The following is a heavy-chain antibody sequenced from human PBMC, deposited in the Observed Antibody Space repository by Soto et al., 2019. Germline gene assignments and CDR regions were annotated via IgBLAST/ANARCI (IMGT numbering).Heavy chain of an antibody. J-gene: IGHJ5*02. CDR3: ARGDGYTYGNNWFDP. V-gene: IGHV1-3*01. Sequence: GASVKVSCKASGYTFTTYAMHWVRQAPGHRLEWLGWINPGNENTKYSQKFQGRVTLTRDTSANIAYMELSSLRSEDTAVYYCARGDGYTYGNNWFDPWGQGTLVTVSS. D-gene: IGHD5-12*01. CDR1: GYTFTTYA. CDR2: INPGNENT.